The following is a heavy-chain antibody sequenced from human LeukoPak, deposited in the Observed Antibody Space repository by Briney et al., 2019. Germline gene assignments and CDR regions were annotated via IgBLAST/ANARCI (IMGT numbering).Heavy chain of an antibody. CDR3: TTAPYDGKDH. Sequence: KPGGSLRLSCEASRFTFSSAWMSWVRQAPGKGLEWVGRIKSKADGGAKDYAAPVKGRFSVSRDDSRNIFYLQMDSLKTEDTAVYYCTTAPYDGKDHWGQGTPVTVSS. CDR1: RFTFSSAW. V-gene: IGHV3-15*01. J-gene: IGHJ4*02. D-gene: IGHD4-23*01. CDR2: IKSKADGGAK.